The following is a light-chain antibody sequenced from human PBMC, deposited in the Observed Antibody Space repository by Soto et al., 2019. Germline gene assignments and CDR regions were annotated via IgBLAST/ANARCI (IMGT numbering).Light chain of an antibody. J-gene: IGKJ4*01. V-gene: IGKV1-5*01. CDR3: QHKNSYSPHI. CDR2: DAS. Sequence: DIQMTQSPSTLSASVGDRVTITCRASQSITRWLAWYRQKPGKAPELLIYDASTLESGVPSRFSGSGSGTDYTHALSTLHPDVVESYYGQHKNSYSPHIFRGGPKVE. CDR1: QSITRW.